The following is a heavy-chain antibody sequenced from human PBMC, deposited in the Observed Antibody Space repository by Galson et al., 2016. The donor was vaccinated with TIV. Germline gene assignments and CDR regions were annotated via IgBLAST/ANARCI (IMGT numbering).Heavy chain of an antibody. CDR2: VIPIFRTP. D-gene: IGHD3-22*01. CDR3: ARDGSYYDTTSFYFFDL. CDR1: GDTFNNYA. V-gene: IGHV1-69*13. J-gene: IGHJ4*02. Sequence: SVKVSCKASGDTFNNYAISWVRQAPGQGPEWMGRVIPIFRTPNYAQKFQGRLTISADESPTTVFMELSRLRSADTAVYFCARDGSYYDTTSFYFFDLWGQGTLVTVAS.